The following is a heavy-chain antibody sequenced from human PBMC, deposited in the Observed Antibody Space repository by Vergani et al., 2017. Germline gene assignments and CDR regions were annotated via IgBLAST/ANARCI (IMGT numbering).Heavy chain of an antibody. CDR2: IYSGGST. D-gene: IGHD6-13*01. V-gene: IGHV3-53*01. CDR1: GFTVSSNY. CDR3: ARAATYSSSWAGPNPTWLRKKYNWFDP. J-gene: IGHJ5*02. Sequence: EVQLVESGGGLIQPGGSLRLSCAASGFTVSSNYMSWVRQAPGKGLEWVSVIYSGGSTYYADSVKGRFTISRDNSKNTLYLQMNSLRAEDTAVYYCARAATYSSSWAGPNPTWLRKKYNWFDPWGQGTLVTVSS.